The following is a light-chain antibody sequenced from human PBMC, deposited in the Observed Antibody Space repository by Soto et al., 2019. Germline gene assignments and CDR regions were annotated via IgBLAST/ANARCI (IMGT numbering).Light chain of an antibody. J-gene: IGKJ1*01. CDR1: QSINSN. CDR2: GAS. CDR3: QQYNNWLWT. V-gene: IGKV3-15*01. Sequence: EIVMTQSPVTLSVSPGERATLSCRASQSINSNLVWYQQKPGQAPRLLIYGASTRATGIPARFSGSGSGTEFTLTISSLQSEDFAVYYCQQYNNWLWTFGQGTKVEIK.